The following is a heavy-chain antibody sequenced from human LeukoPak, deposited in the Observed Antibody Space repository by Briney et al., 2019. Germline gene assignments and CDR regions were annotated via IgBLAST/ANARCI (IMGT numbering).Heavy chain of an antibody. CDR2: IRSKASNYAT. CDR3: TRPSFDSSVSGVVY. CDR1: GFTFSGSA. J-gene: IGHJ4*02. Sequence: PGGSLRLSCATSGFTFSGSAIHWVRQASGKGLEWVGRIRSKASNYATTDVASVRGRFTISRDDSKNTAYLQMNSLKTEDTAVYYCTRPSFDSSVSGVVYWGQGTLVTVSS. D-gene: IGHD3-22*01. V-gene: IGHV3-73*01.